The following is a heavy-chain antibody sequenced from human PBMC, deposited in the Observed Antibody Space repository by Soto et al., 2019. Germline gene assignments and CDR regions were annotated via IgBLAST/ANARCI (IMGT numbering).Heavy chain of an antibody. CDR1: GYTFTNND. CDR2: MNPGSGDT. Sequence: ASVKVSCKASGYTFTNNDVSLVRQAIGQGLEWMGWMNPGSGDTGYAQKFQGRVTMTRDISIATAYMELNSLTSEDTAIYYCARMESFGSLNWFDPWGQGTLVTVSS. D-gene: IGHD5-18*01. V-gene: IGHV1-8*02. CDR3: ARMESFGSLNWFDP. J-gene: IGHJ5*02.